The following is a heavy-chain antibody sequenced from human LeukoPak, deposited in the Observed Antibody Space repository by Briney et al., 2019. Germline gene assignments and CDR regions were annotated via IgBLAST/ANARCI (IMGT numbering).Heavy chain of an antibody. J-gene: IGHJ6*03. Sequence: GGSLRLSCAASGFTFSSYSMNWVRQAPGKGLEWVSSISSISSYIYYADSVKGRFTISRDNAKNSLYLQMNSLRAEDTAVYYCARVLVITFGGGYYYMDVWGKGTTVTISS. CDR1: GFTFSSYS. CDR2: ISSISSYI. D-gene: IGHD3-16*01. CDR3: ARVLVITFGGGYYYMDV. V-gene: IGHV3-21*04.